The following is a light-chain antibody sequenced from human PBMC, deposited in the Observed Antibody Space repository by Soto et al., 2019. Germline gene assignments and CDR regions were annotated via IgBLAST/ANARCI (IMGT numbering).Light chain of an antibody. CDR3: QQYHSYYPWT. J-gene: IGKJ1*01. Sequence: DIQMTHSPSTLSASVGDRLTITCRASQSISSWLAWYQQKPGKPPKLLIYDASSLESGVPSRFSGSGSGTDFSLTITSLQPDDSATYYCQQYHSYYPWTFGQGTKVDIK. CDR2: DAS. V-gene: IGKV1-5*01. CDR1: QSISSW.